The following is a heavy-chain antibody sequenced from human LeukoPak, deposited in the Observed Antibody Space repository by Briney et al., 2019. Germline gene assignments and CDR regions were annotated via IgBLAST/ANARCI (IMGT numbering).Heavy chain of an antibody. CDR3: AREQEMATIYDY. V-gene: IGHV4-61*01. D-gene: IGHD5-24*01. CDR1: GGSISSSSSC. Sequence: PSETLSLTCTASGGSISSSSSCWSWIRQPPGKGLEWIGYIYYSGSTNYNPSLKSRVTISVDTSKNQFSLKLSSVTAADTAVYYCAREQEMATIYDYWGQGTLVTVSS. J-gene: IGHJ4*02. CDR2: IYYSGST.